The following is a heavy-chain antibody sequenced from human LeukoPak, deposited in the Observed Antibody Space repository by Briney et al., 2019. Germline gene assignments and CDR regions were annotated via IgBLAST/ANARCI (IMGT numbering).Heavy chain of an antibody. CDR2: IGTAGDT. J-gene: IGHJ4*02. D-gene: IGHD4-17*01. Sequence: QTGGSLRLSCAASGFTFSSYDMHWVRQATGKGLEWVSAIGTAGDTYYPGSVKGRFTISRENAKNSLYLQMNSLRAGDTAVYYCARKTYGDLIFYYWGQGALVTVSS. CDR3: ARKTYGDLIFYY. V-gene: IGHV3-13*01. CDR1: GFTFSSYD.